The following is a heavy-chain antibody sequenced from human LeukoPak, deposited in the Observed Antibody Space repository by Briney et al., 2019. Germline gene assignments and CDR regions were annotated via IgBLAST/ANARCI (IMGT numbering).Heavy chain of an antibody. J-gene: IGHJ4*02. Sequence: GGSLRLSCAASGFTFGSYSMNWVRQAPGKGLEWVSSISSSSSYIYYADSVKGRFTISRDNAKNSPYLQMNSLRAEDTAVYYCAREVRYYDSSGSFDYWGQGTLVTVSS. CDR2: ISSSSSYI. CDR1: GFTFGSYS. D-gene: IGHD3-22*01. CDR3: AREVRYYDSSGSFDY. V-gene: IGHV3-21*01.